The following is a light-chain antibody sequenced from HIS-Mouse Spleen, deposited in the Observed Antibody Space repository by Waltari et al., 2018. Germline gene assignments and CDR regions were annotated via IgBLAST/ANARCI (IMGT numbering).Light chain of an antibody. CDR1: SSHVGGYNY. CDR3: SSYTSSSHVV. CDR2: DVS. V-gene: IGLV2-14*03. Sequence: QSALTQPASVSGSPGQSITISCTGTSSHVGGYNYVSWYQQHPGKAPKLMIYDVSNRPSGVSNRFSGSKSGNTASLTISGLQAEDEADYYCSSYTSSSHVVFGGGTKLTVL. J-gene: IGLJ2*01.